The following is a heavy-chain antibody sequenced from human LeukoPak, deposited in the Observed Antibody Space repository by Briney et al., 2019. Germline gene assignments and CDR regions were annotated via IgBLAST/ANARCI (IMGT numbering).Heavy chain of an antibody. D-gene: IGHD2-2*01. J-gene: IGHJ4*02. CDR2: IWYDGSNK. Sequence: GGSLRLSCAASGFTFSSYGMHWVRQAPGKGLEWVAVIWYDGSNKYYADSVKGRFTISRDNSKNTLYLQMNSLRTEDTAMYYCARDMGTGYCSSPSCYAFDYWGQGTLVAVSS. V-gene: IGHV3-33*01. CDR1: GFTFSSYG. CDR3: ARDMGTGYCSSPSCYAFDY.